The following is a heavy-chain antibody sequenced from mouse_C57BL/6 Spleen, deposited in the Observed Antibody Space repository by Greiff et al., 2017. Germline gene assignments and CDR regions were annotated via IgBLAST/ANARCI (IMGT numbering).Heavy chain of an antibody. CDR3: ARRNGTVYFDY. V-gene: IGHV1-76*01. CDR1: GYTFTDYY. Sequence: QVQLQQSGAELVRPGASVKLSCKASGYTFTDYYINWVKQRPGQGLEWIARIYPGSGNTYYNEKFKGKATLTAEKSSSTAYMQLSSLTSEDSAVYFCARRNGTVYFDYWGQGTTLTVSS. CDR2: IYPGSGNT. J-gene: IGHJ2*01. D-gene: IGHD1-1*01.